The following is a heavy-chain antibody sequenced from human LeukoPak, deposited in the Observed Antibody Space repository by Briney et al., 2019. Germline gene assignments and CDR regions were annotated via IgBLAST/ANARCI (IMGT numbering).Heavy chain of an antibody. CDR3: ARMEKFYYGSGGFSPPLMDV. CDR2: ISSDSNSI. CDR1: GLNFNSHT. D-gene: IGHD3-10*01. V-gene: IGHV3-21*01. J-gene: IGHJ6*02. Sequence: PGGSLRLSCVASGLNFNSHTMKWVRQAPGKGLEWVSSISSDSNSIYHADSVKGQFIISRDNAKNSLYLQMNSLRAEDTAVYYCARMEKFYYGSGGFSPPLMDVWGQGTTVIVSS.